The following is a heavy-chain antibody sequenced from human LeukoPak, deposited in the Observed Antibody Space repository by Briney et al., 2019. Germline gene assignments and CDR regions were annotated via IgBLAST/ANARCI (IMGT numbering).Heavy chain of an antibody. CDR1: GGSISSYY. CDR3: ARVCSTSCPKYGMDV. D-gene: IGHD2-2*01. J-gene: IGHJ6*02. CDR2: IYYSGST. Sequence: KCSATLSLTCTVSGGSISSYYWSWIRQPPGKGLEWIGYIYYSGSTNYNPSLKSRVTISVDTSKNQFSLKLSSVTAADTAVYYCARVCSTSCPKYGMDVWGQGTTVTVSS. V-gene: IGHV4-59*01.